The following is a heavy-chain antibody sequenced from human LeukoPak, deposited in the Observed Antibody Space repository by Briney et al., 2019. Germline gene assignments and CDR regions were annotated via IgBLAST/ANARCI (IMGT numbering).Heavy chain of an antibody. J-gene: IGHJ4*02. CDR2: ISSSSSDM. D-gene: IGHD2-15*01. CDR1: GFSFRSHT. V-gene: IGHV3-21*01. CDR3: ASQGGLDD. Sequence: GGSLRLSCAASGFSFRSHTMNWVRQAPGKGLEWVSSISSSSSDMCYADSVKGRFTISRDNAKNSLYLEVNSLRAEDTAVYYCASQGGLDDWGQGTLVTVSS.